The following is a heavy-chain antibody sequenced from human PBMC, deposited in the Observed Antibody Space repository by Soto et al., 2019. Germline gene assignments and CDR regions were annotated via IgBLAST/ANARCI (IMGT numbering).Heavy chain of an antibody. CDR3: ARTPHSSGWYYFDY. CDR1: GFSLSTSGMC. V-gene: IGHV2-70*01. J-gene: IGHJ4*02. D-gene: IGHD6-19*01. CDR2: IDWDDDK. Sequence: SGPTLVPSKHPLSLTCPFSGFSLSTSGMCVSWIRQPPGKALEWLALIDWDDDKYYSTSLKTRLTISKDTSKNQVVLTMTNMDPVDTATYYCARTPHSSGWYYFDYWGQGTLVPVSS.